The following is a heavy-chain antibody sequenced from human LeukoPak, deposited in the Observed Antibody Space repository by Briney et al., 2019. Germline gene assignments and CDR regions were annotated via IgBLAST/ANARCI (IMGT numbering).Heavy chain of an antibody. Sequence: ASVMVSCKASGYTFTHYAMHWVRQAPGQRLEWMGWINAGNGNTKYSQKFQGRVTISRDTSASTAYMELSSLRSEDTAVYYCARIIRYYFDYWGQGALVTVSS. J-gene: IGHJ4*02. CDR3: ARIIRYYFDY. CDR2: INAGNGNT. CDR1: GYTFTHYA. D-gene: IGHD2/OR15-2a*01. V-gene: IGHV1-3*01.